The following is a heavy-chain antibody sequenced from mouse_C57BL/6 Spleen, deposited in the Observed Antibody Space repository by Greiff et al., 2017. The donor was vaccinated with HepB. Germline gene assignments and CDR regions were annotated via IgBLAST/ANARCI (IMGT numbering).Heavy chain of an antibody. D-gene: IGHD2-4*01. CDR1: GYAFSSYW. CDR3: ARSDDYDVGPHALDY. V-gene: IGHV1-80*01. J-gene: IGHJ4*01. CDR2: IYPGDGDT. Sequence: QVQLQQSGAELVKPGASVKISCKASGYAFSSYWMNWVKQRPGKGLEWIGQIYPGDGDTNYNGKFKGRATLTADKSSSTAYMQLSCLTSEDSAVYVCARSDDYDVGPHALDYWGQGTSVTVSS.